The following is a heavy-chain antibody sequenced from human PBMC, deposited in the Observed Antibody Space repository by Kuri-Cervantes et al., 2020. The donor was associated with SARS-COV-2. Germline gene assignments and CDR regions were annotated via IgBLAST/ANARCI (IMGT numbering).Heavy chain of an antibody. CDR1: GGTFSSYA. CDR2: IIPIFGSA. D-gene: IGHD2-21*01. J-gene: IGHJ6*03. Sequence: SVKVSCKASGGTFSSYAISWVRQAPGQGLEWMGGIIPIFGSANYAQKFQGRVTIIADESTSTAYMELSSLRSEDTAVYYCARDLLLVYYYMDVWGKGATVTVSS. V-gene: IGHV1-69*13. CDR3: ARDLLLVYYYMDV.